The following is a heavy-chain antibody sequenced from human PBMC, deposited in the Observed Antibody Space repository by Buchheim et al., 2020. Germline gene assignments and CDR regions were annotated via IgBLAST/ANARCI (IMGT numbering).Heavy chain of an antibody. Sequence: QVQLQQWGAGLLKPSETLSLTCAVYGGSFSGYYWSWIRQPPGKGLEWIGEINHSGSTNYNPSLKSRVTISVDPSKNHFSLKLSSVTAADTAVYYCARRDGDYYGSGSIDYWGQGTL. CDR3: ARRDGDYYGSGSIDY. V-gene: IGHV4-34*01. J-gene: IGHJ4*02. CDR2: INHSGST. D-gene: IGHD3-10*01. CDR1: GGSFSGYY.